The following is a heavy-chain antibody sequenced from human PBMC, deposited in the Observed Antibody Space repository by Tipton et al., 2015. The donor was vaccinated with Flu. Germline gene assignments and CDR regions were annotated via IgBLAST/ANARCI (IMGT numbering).Heavy chain of an antibody. CDR3: ARAIAAAGGY. CDR1: GFTFSDYS. CDR2: IKQDGSEK. J-gene: IGHJ4*02. Sequence: GSLRLSCEGSGFTFSDYSMEWVRQAPGKGLEWVANIKQDGSEKYYVDSVKGRFTISRDNAKNSLYLQMNSLRAEDTAVYYCARAIAAAGGYWGQGTLVTVSS. D-gene: IGHD6-13*01. V-gene: IGHV3-7*01.